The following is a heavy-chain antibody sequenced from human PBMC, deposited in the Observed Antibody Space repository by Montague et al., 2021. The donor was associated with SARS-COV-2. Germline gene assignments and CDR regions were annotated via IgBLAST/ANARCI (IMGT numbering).Heavy chain of an antibody. CDR1: GGSITSGGYY. J-gene: IGHJ4*02. CDR3: AREDFSGSTPYFFDY. Sequence: TLSLTCTVSGGSITSGGYYWSWTRQPAGRGLEWIGRIYSSGSTFHNPPLRSRVALTVATSKNEFYLKPSSVTAADTAVYFCAREDFSGSTPYFFDYWGQGSLVTVSS. V-gene: IGHV4-61*02. D-gene: IGHD6-19*01. CDR2: IYSSGST.